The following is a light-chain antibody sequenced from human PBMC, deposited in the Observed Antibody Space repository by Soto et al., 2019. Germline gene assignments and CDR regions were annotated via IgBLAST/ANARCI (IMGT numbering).Light chain of an antibody. J-gene: IGLJ1*01. CDR3: SSYTTSSSYV. CDR2: EVS. V-gene: IGLV2-14*01. Sequence: QSALTRPASVSGSPGQSITMSCTGTSSDVGGYDYVSWYQQHPGEVPKLIIFEVSSRPAWISNRFSASKSGNMASLTISGLQAEDEADYYCSSYTTSSSYVFGTGTKVTVL. CDR1: SSDVGGYDY.